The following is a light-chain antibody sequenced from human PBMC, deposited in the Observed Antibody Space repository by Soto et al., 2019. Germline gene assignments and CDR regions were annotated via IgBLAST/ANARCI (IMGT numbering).Light chain of an antibody. J-gene: IGKJ4*01. CDR1: QSVSSY. V-gene: IGKV3-11*01. CDR3: QQRGTWPPVT. Sequence: EIVLTQSPATLSLSPGERATLSCRASQSVSSYLAWYQHKPGQAPRLLICDASNRATGIPARFSGSGSGTDFTLAISSLEADDLAVYYCQQRGTWPPVTYGGGTKVEIQ. CDR2: DAS.